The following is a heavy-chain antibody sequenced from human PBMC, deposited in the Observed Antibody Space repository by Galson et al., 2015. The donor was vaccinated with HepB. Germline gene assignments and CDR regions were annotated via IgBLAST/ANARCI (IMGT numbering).Heavy chain of an antibody. CDR2: ISYDGSNK. CDR3: AREGPYYVLDY. Sequence: SLRLSCAASGFTFSSYAMHWVRQAPGKGLEWVAVISYDGSNKYYADSVKGRFTISRDNSKNTLYLQMNSLRAEDTAVYYCAREGPYYVLDYWGQGTLVTVSS. V-gene: IGHV3-30-3*01. CDR1: GFTFSSYA. D-gene: IGHD1-26*01. J-gene: IGHJ4*02.